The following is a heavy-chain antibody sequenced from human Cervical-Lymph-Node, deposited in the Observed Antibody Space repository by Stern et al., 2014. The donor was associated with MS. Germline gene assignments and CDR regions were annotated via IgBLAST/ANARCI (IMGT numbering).Heavy chain of an antibody. J-gene: IGHJ5*02. CDR3: ARGATQAFDP. CDR1: GGSISSYY. Sequence: QVQLQESGPGLVQPSETLSLTCTVSGGSISSYYWSWIRQPPGKGLEWIGYISYSGSNNYNPSLKSRVTISVDTSKNQFSLKLSSVTAADTAVYYCARGATQAFDPWGQGTLVTVSS. CDR2: ISYSGSN. V-gene: IGHV4-59*01.